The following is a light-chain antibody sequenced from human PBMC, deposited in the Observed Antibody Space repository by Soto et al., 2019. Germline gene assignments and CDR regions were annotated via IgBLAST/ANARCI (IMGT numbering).Light chain of an antibody. CDR3: QQYNNWPPGAT. V-gene: IGKV3-15*01. J-gene: IGKJ3*01. Sequence: DIVMTQSPATLSVSPGERVTLSCRASRTVSTNLAWYQQKPGQAPRLLIYYTSTRATGIPARFSGSGSDKEFTLTISSLQSEDSAVYYCQQYNNWPPGATFGPGTKWKSN. CDR1: RTVSTN. CDR2: YTS.